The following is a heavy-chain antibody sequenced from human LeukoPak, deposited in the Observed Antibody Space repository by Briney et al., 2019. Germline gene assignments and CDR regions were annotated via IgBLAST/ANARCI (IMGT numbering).Heavy chain of an antibody. CDR1: GFTFSSCA. D-gene: IGHD4-17*01. V-gene: IGHV3-23*01. J-gene: IGHJ4*02. CDR2: ISGSGGST. Sequence: GETLRLSCAASGFTFSSCAMSWVRQAPGKGLEWVSAISGSGGSTYYADSVKGRFTISRDNSKNTLYLQMNSLRAEDTAVYYCARCRGSTVTTKWFDYWGQGTLVTVSS. CDR3: ARCRGSTVTTKWFDY.